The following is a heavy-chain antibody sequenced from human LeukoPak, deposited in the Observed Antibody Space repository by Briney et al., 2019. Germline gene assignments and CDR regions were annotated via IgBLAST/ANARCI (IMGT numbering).Heavy chain of an antibody. CDR2: IKSKTDGGTT. Sequence: GGSLRLSRAASGFTFSNAWMTWVRQAPGKGLEWVGLIKSKTDGGTTDYAAPVKGRFTISRDDSKTTLYLQMNSLKAEDTAVYYCTTGAWIQLWLADYWGRGTLVTVSS. CDR3: TTGAWIQLWLADY. CDR1: GFTFSNAW. J-gene: IGHJ4*02. D-gene: IGHD5-18*01. V-gene: IGHV3-15*01.